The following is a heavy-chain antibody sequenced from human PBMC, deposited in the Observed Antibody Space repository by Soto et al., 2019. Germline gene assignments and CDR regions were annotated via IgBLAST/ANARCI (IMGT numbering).Heavy chain of an antibody. CDR3: ARPQYYYGSGSYLHYYYYYGMDV. J-gene: IGHJ6*02. CDR1: GYSFTSYW. V-gene: IGHV5-51*01. Sequence: GESLKISCKGSGYSFTSYWIGWVRQMPGKGLEWMGIIYPGDSDTRYSPSFQGQVTISADKSISTAYLQWSSLKASDTAMYYCARPQYYYGSGSYLHYYYYYGMDVWGQGTTVTVSS. D-gene: IGHD3-10*01. CDR2: IYPGDSDT.